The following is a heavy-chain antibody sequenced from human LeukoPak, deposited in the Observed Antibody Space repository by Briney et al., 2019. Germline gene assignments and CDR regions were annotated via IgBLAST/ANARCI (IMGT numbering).Heavy chain of an antibody. D-gene: IGHD3-22*01. Sequence: PGRSLRLSCAASGFTFSSYAMHSVRQAPGKGLEWVAVISYDGSNKYYADSVKGRFTISRDNSKNTLYLQMNSLRAEDTAVYYCARDLYYYDSSGYYPVWGQGTLVTVSS. J-gene: IGHJ4*02. CDR2: ISYDGSNK. V-gene: IGHV3-30*01. CDR1: GFTFSSYA. CDR3: ARDLYYYDSSGYYPV.